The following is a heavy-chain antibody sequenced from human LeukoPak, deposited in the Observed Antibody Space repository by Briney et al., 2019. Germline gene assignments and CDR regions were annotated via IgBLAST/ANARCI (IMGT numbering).Heavy chain of an antibody. CDR2: IYSGGST. CDR3: ARAPLTYYDFCSGLDV. J-gene: IGHJ6*04. CDR1: GFTVDSHY. D-gene: IGHD3-3*01. Sequence: PGGSLRLSCAASGFTVDSHYMSWVRHAPGKGLGWVSVIYSGGSTYYADSVKGRFNIYGDNSKNKLYLQMSSLRAEDTAVYYCARAPLTYYDFCSGLDVWGKGSTVSVSS. V-gene: IGHV3-66*02.